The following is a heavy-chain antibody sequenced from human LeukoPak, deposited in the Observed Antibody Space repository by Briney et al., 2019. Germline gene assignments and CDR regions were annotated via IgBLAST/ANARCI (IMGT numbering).Heavy chain of an antibody. J-gene: IGHJ4*02. CDR3: ASQYSGSSHYFDY. CDR2: IYYSGST. V-gene: IGHV4-59*05. D-gene: IGHD1-26*01. CDR1: GGSISSYY. Sequence: SETLSLTCTVSGGSISSYYWSWIRQPPGKGLEWIGSIYYSGSTYYNPSLKSRVTISVDTSKNQFSLKLSSVTAADTAVYYCASQYSGSSHYFDYWGQGTLVTVSS.